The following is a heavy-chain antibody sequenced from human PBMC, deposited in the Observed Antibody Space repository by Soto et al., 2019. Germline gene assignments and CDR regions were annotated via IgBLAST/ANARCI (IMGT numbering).Heavy chain of an antibody. CDR3: ARDVEYGSGIWYWFDP. CDR2: ISYDGSNK. Sequence: GGSLRLSCAASGFTFSSYAMHWVRQAPGKGLEWVAVISYDGSNKYYADSVKGRFTISRDNSKNTLYLQMNSLRAEDTAVYYCARDVEYGSGIWYWFDPWGQGTLVTVSS. V-gene: IGHV3-30-3*01. J-gene: IGHJ5*02. D-gene: IGHD3-10*01. CDR1: GFTFSSYA.